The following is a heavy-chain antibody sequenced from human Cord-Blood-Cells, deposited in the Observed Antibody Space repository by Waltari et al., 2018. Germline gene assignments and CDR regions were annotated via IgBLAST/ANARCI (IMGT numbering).Heavy chain of an antibody. CDR3: AKEGRYYFDY. J-gene: IGHJ4*02. V-gene: IGHV3-30*18. CDR2: ISYDGSNK. D-gene: IGHD3-10*01. Sequence: QVQLVESGGGVVQPGRSLRLSCAASGFTFSSYGMHWVRQAPGKGLEWVAVISYDGSNKYYADSVKGRFTISRDNSKSTLYLQMNSLRAEDTAVYYCAKEGRYYFDYWGQGTLVTVSS. CDR1: GFTFSSYG.